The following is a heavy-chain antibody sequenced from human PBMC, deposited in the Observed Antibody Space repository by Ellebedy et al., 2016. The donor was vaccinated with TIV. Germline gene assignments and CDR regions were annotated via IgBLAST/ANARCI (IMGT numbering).Heavy chain of an antibody. Sequence: SETLSLTCTVSGGSISSYYWSWIRQPPGKGLEWIGYIYYSGSTNYNPSLKSRVTISVDTSKNQSSLKLSSVTAADAAVYYCARDRWEPLDYWGQGTQVTVSS. J-gene: IGHJ4*02. D-gene: IGHD1-26*01. CDR1: GGSISSYY. CDR3: ARDRWEPLDY. V-gene: IGHV4-59*01. CDR2: IYYSGST.